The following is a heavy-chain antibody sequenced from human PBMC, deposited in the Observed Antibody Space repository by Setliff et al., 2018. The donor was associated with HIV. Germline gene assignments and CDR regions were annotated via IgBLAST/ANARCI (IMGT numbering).Heavy chain of an antibody. CDR1: GGSFTSFA. CDR3: ARNDASGSYYRLDY. CDR2: SIPIYGTP. D-gene: IGHD3-10*01. Sequence: SVKVSCKASGGSFTSFAISWVRQAPGQGLEWMGGSIPIYGTPNYAQKFQGRITISTDASTSTAYMELNSLRSEDTGVYYCARNDASGSYYRLDYWGQGTLVTVSS. V-gene: IGHV1-69*05. J-gene: IGHJ4*02.